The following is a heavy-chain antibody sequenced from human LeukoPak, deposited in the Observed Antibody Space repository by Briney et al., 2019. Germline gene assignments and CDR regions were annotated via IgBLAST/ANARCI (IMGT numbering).Heavy chain of an antibody. Sequence: GGSLRLSCAASGFTFSSYSMIWVRQAPGEGLEWVSSISSSGSYIYYADSVRGRFTISRDNAKNSLYLQMNSLRAEDTALYYCARVRDSYGYYYYMDVWGKGTTVTVSS. CDR1: GFTFSSYS. V-gene: IGHV3-21*01. CDR3: ARVRDSYGYYYYMDV. CDR2: ISSSGSYI. J-gene: IGHJ6*03. D-gene: IGHD5-18*01.